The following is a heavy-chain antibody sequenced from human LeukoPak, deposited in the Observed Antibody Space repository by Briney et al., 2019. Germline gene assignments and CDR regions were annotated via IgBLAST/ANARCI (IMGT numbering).Heavy chain of an antibody. Sequence: GGSLRLSCAASGFTFSSSAMSWVRQAPGKGLEWVSAISGSGSTYYTDSLKGRLSISRDNYKNTLHLQMNSLRDENTALYYCAKNSGSTGYSPLDYWGHGTLVTVSS. J-gene: IGHJ4*01. CDR3: AKNSGSTGYSPLDY. CDR2: ISGSGST. V-gene: IGHV3-23*01. CDR1: GFTFSSSA. D-gene: IGHD3-22*01.